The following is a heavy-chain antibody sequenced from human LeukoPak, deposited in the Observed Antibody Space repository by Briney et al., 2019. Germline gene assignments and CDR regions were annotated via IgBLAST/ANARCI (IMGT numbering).Heavy chain of an antibody. D-gene: IGHD3-10*01. CDR1: GGSITSGGFY. J-gene: IGHJ5*02. CDR3: ARVDGSGSKRWFDP. Sequence: SETLSLTCSVSGGSITSGGFYWSWIRQHPGQGLEWIGYIHNSGSTYYNPSLQSRAIISLDTSKSQFSLLLTSVTAADTAVYYCARVDGSGSKRWFDPWGQGAPVTVSS. CDR2: IHNSGST. V-gene: IGHV4-31*03.